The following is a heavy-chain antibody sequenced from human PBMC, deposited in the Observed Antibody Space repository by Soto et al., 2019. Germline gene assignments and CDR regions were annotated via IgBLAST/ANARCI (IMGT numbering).Heavy chain of an antibody. V-gene: IGHV3-23*01. J-gene: IGHJ6*02. Sequence: PWGSLRLSCAASGFAFITYAITFFRHAPCKCLEWVSVISGSGGSSYYAASVKGRFTISRDNSKNTLFLQMNGLRAEDTAVYYCAKVTKRAAAGRYEYYKYGMDVWGQGTTVTVSS. CDR1: GFAFITYA. D-gene: IGHD6-13*01. CDR2: ISGSGGSS. CDR3: AKVTKRAAAGRYEYYKYGMDV.